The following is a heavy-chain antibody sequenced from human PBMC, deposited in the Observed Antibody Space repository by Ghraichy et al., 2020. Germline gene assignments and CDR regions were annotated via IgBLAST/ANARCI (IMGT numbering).Heavy chain of an antibody. CDR2: NHYSGNN. Sequence: SETLSLTCTVSGGSISSSSYYWGWIRQPPGKGRVWIGSNHYSGNNYSNPSLKSRVTISVDTSKNQFSLKLSSVTAADTAGYYCAGPEGGERSNSSDYWGEGTLVT. CDR3: AGPEGGERSNSSDY. D-gene: IGHD1-1*01. CDR1: GGSISSSSYY. J-gene: IGHJ4*02. V-gene: IGHV4-39*01.